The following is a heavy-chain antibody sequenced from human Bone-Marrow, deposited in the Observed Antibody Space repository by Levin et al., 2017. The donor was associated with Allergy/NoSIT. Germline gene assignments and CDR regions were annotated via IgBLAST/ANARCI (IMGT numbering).Heavy chain of an antibody. Sequence: GESLKISCAASGFTFSSYGMHWVRQAPGKGLEWVAVIWYDGSNKYYADSVKGRFTISRDNSKNTLYLQMNSLRAEDTAVYYCARSGRGNSGSWWFDYWGQGTLVTVSS. CDR2: IWYDGSNK. CDR1: GFTFSSYG. J-gene: IGHJ4*02. CDR3: ARSGRGNSGSWWFDY. V-gene: IGHV3-33*01. D-gene: IGHD1-26*01.